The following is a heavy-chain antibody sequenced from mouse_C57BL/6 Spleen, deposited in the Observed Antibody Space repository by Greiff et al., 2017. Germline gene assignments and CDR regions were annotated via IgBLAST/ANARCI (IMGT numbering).Heavy chain of an antibody. CDR1: GYTFTSYG. CDR2: IYPRSGNT. Sequence: VQLQQSGAELARPGASVKLSCTASGYTFTSYGISWVKQRTGQGLEWIGEIYPRSGNTYYNEKFKGKATLPADKSSSTAYMELRSLTSEDSAVYFCARAMDYWGQGTSVTVSS. V-gene: IGHV1-81*01. CDR3: ARAMDY. J-gene: IGHJ4*01.